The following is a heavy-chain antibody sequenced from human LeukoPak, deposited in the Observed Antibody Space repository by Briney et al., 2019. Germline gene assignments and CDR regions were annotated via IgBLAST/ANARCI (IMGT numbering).Heavy chain of an antibody. D-gene: IGHD1-26*01. CDR1: GGTFNSYA. CDR3: ARPSGSYPYYFDY. Sequence: GASVKVSCKASGGTFNSYAISWVRQAPGQGLEWMGRIIPILGIANYAQKFQGRVTITADKSTSTAYMELSSLRSEDTAVYYCARPSGSYPYYFDYWGQGTLVTVSS. CDR2: IIPILGIA. J-gene: IGHJ4*02. V-gene: IGHV1-69*04.